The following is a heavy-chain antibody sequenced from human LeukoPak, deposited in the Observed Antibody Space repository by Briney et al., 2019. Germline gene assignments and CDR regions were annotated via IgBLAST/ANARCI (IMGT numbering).Heavy chain of an antibody. CDR1: GFTFSDYA. CDR3: ARVTAERVGELSFGH. D-gene: IGHD3-16*02. CDR2: TSYGRSIE. V-gene: IGHV3-30-3*01. Sequence: PGGSLRLSCVASGFTFSDYAMHWVRQAPGKGLEWVAVTSYGRSIEYYSDSVMGRFTISRDDSKNTLYLQMNSLRPEDTAVYYCARVTAERVGELSFGHWGQGTLVTVSS. J-gene: IGHJ4*02.